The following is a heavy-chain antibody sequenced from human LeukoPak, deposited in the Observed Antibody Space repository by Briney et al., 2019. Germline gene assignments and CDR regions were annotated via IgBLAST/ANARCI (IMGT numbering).Heavy chain of an antibody. Sequence: SETLSLTCAVYGGSFSGYFWSWIRQPPGKGLEWIGEINHSGSTNYNPSLKSRVTISVDTSKNQFSLNLRSVTAADTAVYYCARAGYFGSGSYTYYYFYYMDVWGKGTTVTVSS. J-gene: IGHJ6*03. V-gene: IGHV4-34*01. CDR1: GGSFSGYF. CDR3: ARAGYFGSGSYTYYYFYYMDV. CDR2: INHSGST. D-gene: IGHD3-10*01.